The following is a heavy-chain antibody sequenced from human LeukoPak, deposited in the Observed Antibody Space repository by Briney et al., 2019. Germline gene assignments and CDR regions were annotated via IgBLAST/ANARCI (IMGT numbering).Heavy chain of an antibody. D-gene: IGHD3-10*01. CDR3: ARGPSYYGSGSSFY. Sequence: GTSLRLSCAASGFSFSTHAMHWVRQAPGKGLEWVALVWYDGSNKYYTDSVKGRFTISRDNSKNTLHLQMNSLRADDTAVYYCARGPSYYGSGSSFYWGQGTLVTVSS. J-gene: IGHJ4*02. CDR1: GFSFSTHA. CDR2: VWYDGSNK. V-gene: IGHV3-33*01.